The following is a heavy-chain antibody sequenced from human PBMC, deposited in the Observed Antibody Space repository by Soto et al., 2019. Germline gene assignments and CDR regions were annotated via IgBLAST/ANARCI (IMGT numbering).Heavy chain of an antibody. Sequence: PSETLSLTCTVSGGSISSGDYYWSWIRQPPGKGLEWIGYIYYSGSTYYNPSLKSRVTISVDTSKNQFSLKLSSVTAADTAVYYCARVAPPPGYDFWSGYYSLYFDYWGQGTLVTVSS. D-gene: IGHD3-3*01. CDR1: GGSISSGDYY. V-gene: IGHV4-30-4*01. CDR2: IYYSGST. CDR3: ARVAPPPGYDFWSGYYSLYFDY. J-gene: IGHJ4*02.